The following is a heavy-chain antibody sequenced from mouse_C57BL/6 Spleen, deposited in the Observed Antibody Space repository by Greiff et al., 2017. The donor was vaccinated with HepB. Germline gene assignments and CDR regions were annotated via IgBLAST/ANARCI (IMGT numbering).Heavy chain of an antibody. CDR3: ARDRFDY. J-gene: IGHJ2*01. CDR1: GYTFTSYW. Sequence: QVQLQQPGAELVMPGASVKLSCKASGYTFTSYWMHWVKQRPGQGLEWIGEIYPSDSYTNYNQKFKGKSTLTVDKSSSTAYMQLSSLTSEDSAVYYCARDRFDYWGQGTTLTVSS. CDR2: IYPSDSYT. V-gene: IGHV1-69*01.